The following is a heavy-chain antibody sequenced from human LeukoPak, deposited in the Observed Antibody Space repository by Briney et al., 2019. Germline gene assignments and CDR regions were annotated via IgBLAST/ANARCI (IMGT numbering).Heavy chain of an antibody. CDR3: ARGAYCGGDCYSPFDN. CDR1: GNTFIGCY. D-gene: IGHD2-21*02. Sequence: ASVKVSCKASGNTFIGCYMYWVRQAPGQGPEWMGRINPNSGGTNYAQKFQGRVTMTRDTSISTAYMEVSRLRSDDTAVYFCARGAYCGGDCYSPFDNWGQGTLVTVSS. V-gene: IGHV1-2*06. J-gene: IGHJ4*02. CDR2: INPNSGGT.